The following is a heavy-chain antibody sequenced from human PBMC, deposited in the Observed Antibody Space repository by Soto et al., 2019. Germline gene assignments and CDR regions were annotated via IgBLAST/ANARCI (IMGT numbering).Heavy chain of an antibody. D-gene: IGHD3-9*01. V-gene: IGHV1-69*13. J-gene: IGHJ4*02. CDR3: ASSQGLRYFDWFPGSYFDY. Sequence: VKVSSQAVGGTYSSYPVGWGRQTPGQGLEWMGGIIPIFGTANYAQKFQGRVTITADESTSTAYMELSSLRSEDTAVYYCASSQGLRYFDWFPGSYFDYWGQGNLVTCSS. CDR1: GGTYSSYP. CDR2: IIPIFGTA.